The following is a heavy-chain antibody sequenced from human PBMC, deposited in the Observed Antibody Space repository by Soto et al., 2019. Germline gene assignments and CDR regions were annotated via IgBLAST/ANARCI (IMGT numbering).Heavy chain of an antibody. CDR3: ARDYYDSSGYGVGAFDI. CDR1: GGTFSSYA. J-gene: IGHJ3*02. V-gene: IGHV1-69*13. D-gene: IGHD3-22*01. CDR2: IIPIFGTA. Sequence: SVKVSCKASGGTFSSYAISWVRQAPGQGLEWMGGIIPIFGTANYAQKFQGRVTITADESTSTAYMELSSLRSEDTAVYYCARDYYDSSGYGVGAFDIWGQGTMVTVS.